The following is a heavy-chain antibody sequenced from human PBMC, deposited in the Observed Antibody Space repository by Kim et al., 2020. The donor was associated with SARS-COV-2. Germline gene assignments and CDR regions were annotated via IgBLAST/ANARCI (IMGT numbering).Heavy chain of an antibody. CDR2: ISGSGDTT. CDR3: AKAVLPLQWLAPD. CDR1: GFTFSSYA. Sequence: GGSLRLSCAASGFTFSSYAMSWVRQAPGKGLEWVSAISGSGDTTYYADSVKGRFTISRDNSKNTLFLQMHSLRAEDTAVYYCAKAVLPLQWLAPDWGQGTLVTVSS. J-gene: IGHJ4*02. D-gene: IGHD6-19*01. V-gene: IGHV3-23*01.